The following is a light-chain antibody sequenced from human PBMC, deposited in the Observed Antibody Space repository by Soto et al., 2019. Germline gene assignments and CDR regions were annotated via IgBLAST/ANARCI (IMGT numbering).Light chain of an antibody. J-gene: IGKJ2*01. CDR2: DAS. Sequence: EIVMTQSPATLSVSPGERATLSCRASQSVSSKLAWYQQKPGQAPRLLIYDASTRATGIPARFSGSGSGTEFTLTISSLQSEDFEVYYCQQSNNWHHNFGKGTKVDI. V-gene: IGKV3-15*01. CDR3: QQSNNWHHN. CDR1: QSVSSK.